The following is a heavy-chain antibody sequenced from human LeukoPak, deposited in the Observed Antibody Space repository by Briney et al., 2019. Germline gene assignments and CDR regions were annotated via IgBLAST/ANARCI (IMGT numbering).Heavy chain of an antibody. CDR2: IYHSGST. J-gene: IGHJ3*02. V-gene: IGHV4-30-2*01. D-gene: IGHD3-22*01. Sequence: SQTLSLTCAVPGGSISSGGYSWSWIRQPPGKGLEWIGYIYHSGSTYYNPSLKSRVTISVDRSKNQFSLKLSSVTAADTAVYYCARLQIITMIVVVPISLPGGAFDIWGQGTMVTVSS. CDR3: ARLQIITMIVVVPISLPGGAFDI. CDR1: GGSISSGGYS.